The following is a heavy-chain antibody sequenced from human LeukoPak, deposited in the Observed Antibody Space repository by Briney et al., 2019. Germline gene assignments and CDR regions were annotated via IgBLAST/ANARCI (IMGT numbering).Heavy chain of an antibody. CDR1: GGSISSSSYY. V-gene: IGHV4-39*01. Sequence: SETLSLTCTVSGGSISSSSYYWGWIRQPPGKGLEWIGSIYYSGSTYYNPSLKSRVTISVDTSKNQFSLKLSSVTAADTAVYHCARPEPSSAAAGMDVWGQGTTVTVSS. D-gene: IGHD6-13*01. CDR3: ARPEPSSAAAGMDV. CDR2: IYYSGST. J-gene: IGHJ6*02.